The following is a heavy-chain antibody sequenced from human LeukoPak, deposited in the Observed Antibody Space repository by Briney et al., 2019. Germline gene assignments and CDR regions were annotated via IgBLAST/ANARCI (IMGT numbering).Heavy chain of an antibody. CDR1: GFTFSNYW. CDR2: ISYDVSNK. V-gene: IGHV3-30-3*01. CDR3: ARAYCGGDCYSADY. Sequence: PGGSLRLSCAASGFTFSNYWMSWVRQAPGKGLEWVAVISYDVSNKYYADSVKGRFTISRDNSKNTLYLQMNSLRADDTAVYYCARAYCGGDCYSADYWGQGTLVTVSS. D-gene: IGHD2-21*02. J-gene: IGHJ4*02.